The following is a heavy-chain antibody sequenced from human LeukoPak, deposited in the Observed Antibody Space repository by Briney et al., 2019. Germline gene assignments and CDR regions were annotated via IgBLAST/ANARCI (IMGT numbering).Heavy chain of an antibody. CDR2: IWYDGSNK. J-gene: IGHJ6*03. D-gene: IGHD4-11*01. CDR3: ATNDYSGSEYYYYYMDV. V-gene: IGHV3-33*01. CDR1: GFTFSSYG. Sequence: GGSLRLSCAASGFTFSSYGMHWVRQAPGKGLEWVAVIWYDGSNKYYADSVKGRFTISRDNSTNTLYLQMNSLRAEDTAVYYCATNDYSGSEYYYYYMDVWGKGTTVTVSS.